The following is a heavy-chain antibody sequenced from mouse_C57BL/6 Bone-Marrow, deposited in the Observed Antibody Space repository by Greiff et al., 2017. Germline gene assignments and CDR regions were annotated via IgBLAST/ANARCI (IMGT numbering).Heavy chain of an antibody. CDR2: ISSGGSYT. V-gene: IGHV5-6*01. CDR1: GFTFSSYG. CDR3: ARPYYAMDY. J-gene: IGHJ4*01. Sequence: EVKVVESGGDLVKPGGSLKLSCAASGFTFSSYGMSWVRQTPDKRLEWVATISSGGSYTYYPDSVKGRFTISRDNAKNTLYLQMSSLKSEDTDMYYCARPYYAMDYWGQGTSVTVSS.